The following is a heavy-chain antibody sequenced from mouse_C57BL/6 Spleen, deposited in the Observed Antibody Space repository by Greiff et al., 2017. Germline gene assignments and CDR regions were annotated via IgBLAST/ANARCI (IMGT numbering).Heavy chain of an antibody. CDR1: GFTFSSYT. J-gene: IGHJ3*01. V-gene: IGHV5-9*01. Sequence: EVKVVESGGGLVKPGGSLKLSCAASGFTFSSYTMSWVRQTPEKRLEWVATISGGGGNTYYPDSVKGRFTISRDNAKNTLYLQMSSLRSEDTALYYCARHGYDYDLAWFAYWGQGTLVTVSA. D-gene: IGHD2-4*01. CDR3: ARHGYDYDLAWFAY. CDR2: ISGGGGNT.